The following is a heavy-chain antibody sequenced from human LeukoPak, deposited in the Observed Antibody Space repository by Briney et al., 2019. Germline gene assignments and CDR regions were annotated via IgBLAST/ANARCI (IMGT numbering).Heavy chain of an antibody. Sequence: PGGSLRLSCAASGLTFSTYTMNWVRQAPGKGLEWVSSISSGSSYIYYADSMKGRFTVSRDNAKNSLYLQMNSLKAEDTAMYFCASHYDIDYWGQGTLVTVSS. J-gene: IGHJ4*02. D-gene: IGHD3-9*01. CDR1: GLTFSTYT. CDR2: ISSGSSYI. V-gene: IGHV3-21*06. CDR3: ASHYDIDY.